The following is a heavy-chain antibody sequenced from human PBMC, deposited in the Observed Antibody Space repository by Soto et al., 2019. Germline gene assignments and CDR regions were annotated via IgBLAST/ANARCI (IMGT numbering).Heavy chain of an antibody. D-gene: IGHD5-18*01. Sequence: EVQLVESGGDLVQPGGSLRLSCAASGFTVSSNYMSWVRQAPGKGLEWVSVIYSGGGTHYADSVKGRFTNSRDKSNNTLYLQMNNLRAEDTAVYYCARDGYSYGTTAFDIWGQGTMVTVSS. J-gene: IGHJ3*02. V-gene: IGHV3-66*01. CDR2: IYSGGGT. CDR3: ARDGYSYGTTAFDI. CDR1: GFTVSSNY.